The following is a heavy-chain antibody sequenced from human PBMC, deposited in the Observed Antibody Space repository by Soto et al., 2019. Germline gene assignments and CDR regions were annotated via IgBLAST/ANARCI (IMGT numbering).Heavy chain of an antibody. D-gene: IGHD5-18*01. Sequence: SQTLSLTCAISGDSVSSYSVVWNWIRQSPSGGLEWLGRTYYRSKWYSEYAISVQSRITVNADTSKNQVSLQLDSVTPDDTAVYYCARLIGNRWLVYWGQGTLVTVPQ. V-gene: IGHV6-1*01. J-gene: IGHJ4*02. CDR2: TYYRSKWYS. CDR1: GDSVSSYSVV. CDR3: ARLIGNRWLVY.